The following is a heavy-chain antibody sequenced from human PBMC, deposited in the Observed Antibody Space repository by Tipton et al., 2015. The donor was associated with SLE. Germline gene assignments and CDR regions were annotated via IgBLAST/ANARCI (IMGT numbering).Heavy chain of an antibody. CDR2: INHSGST. CDR3: AREGKAMVPFDY. V-gene: IGHV4-34*01. D-gene: IGHD5-18*01. Sequence: TLSLTCAVYGGSFSGYYWSGIRQPPGKGLEWIGEINHSGSTNYNPSLKSRVTISVDTSKNQFSLKLSSVTAADTAVYYCAREGKAMVPFDYWGQGTLVTVSS. J-gene: IGHJ4*02. CDR1: GGSFSGYY.